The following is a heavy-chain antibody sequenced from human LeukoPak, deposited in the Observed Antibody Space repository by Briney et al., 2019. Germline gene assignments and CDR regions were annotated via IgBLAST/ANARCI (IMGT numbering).Heavy chain of an antibody. V-gene: IGHV4-39*07. CDR2: IYYTGST. CDR3: TAENGSPHY. Sequence: SETLSLTCTVSRGSISSSTYYWSWVRQPPGKGLEWIASIYYTGSTYYNPSLKSRVTISLDMSKNEFSLTMSSVTAADTAVYFCTAENGSPHYWGQGTQVTVSS. J-gene: IGHJ4*02. D-gene: IGHD2-8*01. CDR1: RGSISSSTYY.